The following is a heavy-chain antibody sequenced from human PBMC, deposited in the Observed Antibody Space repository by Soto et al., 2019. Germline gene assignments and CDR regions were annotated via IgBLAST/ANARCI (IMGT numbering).Heavy chain of an antibody. CDR1: GGTFSSYA. V-gene: IGHV1-69*01. CDR3: ARSQGSSTSLEIYYYYYYGMDV. D-gene: IGHD2-2*01. Sequence: QVQLVQSGAEVKKPGSSVKVSCKASGGTFSSYAISWVRQAPGKGLEWMGGIIPISGTANYAQKFQGRVTITADESTSTAYMELSSLRSEATAVYYCARSQGSSTSLEIYYYYYYGMDVWGQGTTVTVSS. CDR2: IIPISGTA. J-gene: IGHJ6*02.